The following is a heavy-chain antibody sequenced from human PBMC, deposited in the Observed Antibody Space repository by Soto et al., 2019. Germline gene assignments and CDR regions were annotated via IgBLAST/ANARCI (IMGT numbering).Heavy chain of an antibody. D-gene: IGHD3-10*01. J-gene: IGHJ6*02. CDR1: GLTFSDCY. V-gene: IGHV3-11*01. Sequence: QVQLVESGGGLVKPGGSLRLSCAASGLTFSDCYMNWIRQAPGKGLEWVSYISSSGSSINYAGSVKGRFTISRDNAKKSLYLQRNSLRAEDTAMYYCARVRFGEWGYAMDVWGQGTTVTVSS. CDR3: ARVRFGEWGYAMDV. CDR2: ISSSGSSI.